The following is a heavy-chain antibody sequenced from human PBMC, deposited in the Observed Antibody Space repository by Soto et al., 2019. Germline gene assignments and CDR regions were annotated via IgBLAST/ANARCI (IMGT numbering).Heavy chain of an antibody. V-gene: IGHV3-30*04. D-gene: IGHD6-6*01. CDR2: ITRDGYNK. J-gene: IGHJ4*02. Sequence: PVGSLRLSCAVSGFIFKNYALNWVRQAPGKGLEWVASITRDGYNKYYADSVKGRFTISRDNSKNTLSLQMTALRIEDSSVYYCTKSSGGSSSVGMDYWGQGTLVTVSS. CDR1: GFIFKNYA. CDR3: TKSSGGSSSVGMDY.